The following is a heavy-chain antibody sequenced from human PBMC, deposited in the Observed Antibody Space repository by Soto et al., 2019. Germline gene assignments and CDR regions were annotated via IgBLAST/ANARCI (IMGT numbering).Heavy chain of an antibody. CDR2: VYWDGEK. Sequence: QITLKESGPTLMKPTETLTLTCAVSGFLISANGVGVGGIRQPPGKALEWLSIVYWDGEKRYSPSLKTRLTIALDTSKNQVVLTLTNMDPADTATYYCAHSVLGESCRGGACYIFDYWGQAILVTVSS. CDR1: GFLISANGVG. V-gene: IGHV2-5*02. CDR3: AHSVLGESCRGGACYIFDY. D-gene: IGHD2-21*01. J-gene: IGHJ4*02.